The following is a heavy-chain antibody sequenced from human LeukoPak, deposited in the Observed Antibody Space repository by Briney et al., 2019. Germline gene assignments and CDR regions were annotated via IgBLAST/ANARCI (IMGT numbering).Heavy chain of an antibody. J-gene: IGHJ4*02. D-gene: IGHD3-10*01. CDR2: IRYDGSNK. Sequence: GGSLRLSCAASGFMLSTYGMHWVRQAPGKGLEWVAFIRYDGSNKFHADSVKGRFTISRDTSKNTVYLQMNSLRPEDTAIYYCAKDLVTGSLDYWGQGTLVTVSS. CDR1: GFMLSTYG. V-gene: IGHV3-30*02. CDR3: AKDLVTGSLDY.